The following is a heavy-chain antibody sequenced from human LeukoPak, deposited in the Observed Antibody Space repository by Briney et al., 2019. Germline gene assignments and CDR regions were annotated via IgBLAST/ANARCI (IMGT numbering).Heavy chain of an antibody. CDR3: ARASPADTFGLWIDF. Sequence: PSETVSLTCAVSGHFIRSDYYWGWIRHPPGKGLEWIGCIYHNWHTYYSPSLEGRVTISVDTPKNQFSLKLSSVTAADTAVYYCARASPADTFGLWIDFWGQGTLVTVSS. J-gene: IGHJ4*02. V-gene: IGHV4-38-2*01. CDR1: GHFIRSDYY. CDR2: IYHNWHT. D-gene: IGHD5-18*01.